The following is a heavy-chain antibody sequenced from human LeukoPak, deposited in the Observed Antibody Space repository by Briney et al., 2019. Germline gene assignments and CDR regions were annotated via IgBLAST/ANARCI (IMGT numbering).Heavy chain of an antibody. D-gene: IGHD1-26*01. CDR2: NYPGESDT. CDR1: GYSFTSYW. J-gene: IGHJ4*02. V-gene: IGHV5-51*01. CDR3: AIKGGSYYSFDY. Sequence: GSPKTLWSSSGYSFTSYWNGWVRQMPGKGLEWMGINYPGESDTRYSPSCQGQVTISADKSISTAYLQWSSLKASDTAMYFRAIKGGSYYSFDYWGQGTLVTVSS.